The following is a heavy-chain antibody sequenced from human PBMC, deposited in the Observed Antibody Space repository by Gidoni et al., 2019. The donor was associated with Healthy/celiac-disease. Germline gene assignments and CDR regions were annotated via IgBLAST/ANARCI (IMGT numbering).Heavy chain of an antibody. CDR1: GYTFTGYY. D-gene: IGHD6-13*01. CDR2: INPNSGGT. CDR3: ARDRGSSWYDAFDI. V-gene: IGHV1-2*02. J-gene: IGHJ3*02. Sequence: QVQLVPSGAEVKKPGASVKVSCKASGYTFTGYYMPWVRQAPGQGLEWMGWINPNSGGTNYAQKFQGRVTMTRDTSISTAYMELSRLRSDDTAVYYCARDRGSSWYDAFDIWGQGTMVTVSS.